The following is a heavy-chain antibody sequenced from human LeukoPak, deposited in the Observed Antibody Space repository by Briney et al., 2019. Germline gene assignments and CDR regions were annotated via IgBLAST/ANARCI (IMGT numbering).Heavy chain of an antibody. Sequence: SETLSLTCAVYGGSFSGYYWSWIRQPPGKGLEWIGGINHSGSTKYNPTLKSRFTISIDTSKNQFSLKLRSANAPDEAVYYCAGGPAKSVILTGYYKWGMDVWGKGTTVPVSS. CDR3: AGGPAKSVILTGYYKWGMDV. CDR1: GGSFSGYY. CDR2: INHSGST. V-gene: IGHV4-34*01. J-gene: IGHJ6*03. D-gene: IGHD3-9*01.